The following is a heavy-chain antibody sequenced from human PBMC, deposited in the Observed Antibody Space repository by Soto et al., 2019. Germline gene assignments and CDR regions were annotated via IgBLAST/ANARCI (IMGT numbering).Heavy chain of an antibody. CDR1: GGSFSDYF. CDR3: ARGIPAAWEVLAY. Sequence: SETMSLPCDFFGGSFSDYFWTWIRQPPGKGLEWIGALTQTGSTNYNSSFKSRVTISRDPSKNQFSLNLTSVTTADTAVYYCARGIPAAWEVLAYWGEGTLVTVSS. J-gene: IGHJ4*01. CDR2: LTQTGST. V-gene: IGHV4-34*01. D-gene: IGHD6-13*01.